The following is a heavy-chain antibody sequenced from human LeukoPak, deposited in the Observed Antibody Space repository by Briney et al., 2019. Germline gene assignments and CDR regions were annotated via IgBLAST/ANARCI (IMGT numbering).Heavy chain of an antibody. Sequence: PSETLSLTCTVSGDSMTKHYWSWIRQPPGKGLEWIGFFHYSGHTDYNPSLKSRVTISVDMSKRQFSLNLSSVTAADTAVYYCARGGARLTGTSGMDVWGQGTTVIVSS. D-gene: IGHD6-6*01. V-gene: IGHV4-59*11. CDR1: GDSMTKHY. CDR3: ARGGARLTGTSGMDV. J-gene: IGHJ6*02. CDR2: FHYSGHT.